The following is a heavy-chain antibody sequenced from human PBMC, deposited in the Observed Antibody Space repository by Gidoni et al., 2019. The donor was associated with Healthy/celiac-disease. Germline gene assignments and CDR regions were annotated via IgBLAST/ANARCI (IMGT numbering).Heavy chain of an antibody. V-gene: IGHV3-48*02. J-gene: IGHJ4*02. CDR1: GFPFSSYS. Sequence: EVQLVESGGGLVQPGGSLRLSCAASGFPFSSYSMNWVRQAPGKGLEWVSYISSSSSTIYYADSVKGRFTISRDNAKNSLYLQMNSLRDEDTAVYYCARDTSIVNYYDSSGYYYGVSYWGQGTLVTVSS. CDR3: ARDTSIVNYYDSSGYYYGVSY. CDR2: ISSSSSTI. D-gene: IGHD3-22*01.